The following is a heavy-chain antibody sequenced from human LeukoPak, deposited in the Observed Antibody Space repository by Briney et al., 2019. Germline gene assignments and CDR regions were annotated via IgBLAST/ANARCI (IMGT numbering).Heavy chain of an antibody. J-gene: IGHJ6*03. V-gene: IGHV4-4*02. CDR3: ARDWGVSARPGYMDV. D-gene: IGHD6-6*01. CDR1: GGSISSSNW. Sequence: PSETLSLTCAVSGGSISSSNWWSWVRQPPGKGLEWIGSIYYSGSTNYNPSLKSRVTISVDTSKNQFSLKLSSVTAADTAVYYCARDWGVSARPGYMDVWGKGTTVTVSS. CDR2: IYYSGST.